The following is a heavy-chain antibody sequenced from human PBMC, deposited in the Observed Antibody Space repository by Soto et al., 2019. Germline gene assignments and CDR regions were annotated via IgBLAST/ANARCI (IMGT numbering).Heavy chain of an antibody. Sequence: QVQLVQSGAEVKKPGASVKVSCRASGYTFTTHYLHWVRQAPGQGFEWLGVMNSRTGSTTYAQKFQDRVTMTRDTSTSTGYMELTSLRPEDTAVYYFAREVIGNYYGMDVWGQGTTVIVSS. J-gene: IGHJ6*02. CDR2: MNSRTGST. CDR1: GYTFTTHY. V-gene: IGHV1-46*01. CDR3: AREVIGNYYGMDV.